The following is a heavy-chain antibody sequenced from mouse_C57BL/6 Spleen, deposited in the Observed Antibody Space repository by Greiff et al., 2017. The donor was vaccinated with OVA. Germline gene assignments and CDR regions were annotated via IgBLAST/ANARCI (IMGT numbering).Heavy chain of an antibody. CDR3: ARSSSYYGSSYGSYYFDY. V-gene: IGHV5-17*01. Sequence: DVQLVESGGGLVKPGGSLKLSCAASGFTFSDYGMHWVRQAPEKGLEWVAYISSGSSTIYYADTVKGRFTISRDNAKNTLFLQMTSLRSEDTAMYYCARSSSYYGSSYGSYYFDYWGQGTTLTVSS. CDR2: ISSGSSTI. CDR1: GFTFSDYG. J-gene: IGHJ2*01. D-gene: IGHD1-1*01.